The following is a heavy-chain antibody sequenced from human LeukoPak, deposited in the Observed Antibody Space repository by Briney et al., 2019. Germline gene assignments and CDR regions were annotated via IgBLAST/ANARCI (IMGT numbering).Heavy chain of an antibody. V-gene: IGHV4-34*01. CDR1: GGSFSGYY. CDR2: INHSGST. CDR3: ARAGLRYFDWPAPYFDY. D-gene: IGHD3-9*01. J-gene: IGHJ4*02. Sequence: SETLSLTCAVYGGSFSGYYWSCIRQPPGKGLEWIGEINHSGSTNYNPSLKSRVTISVDTSKNQFSLKLSSVTAADTAVYYCARAGLRYFDWPAPYFDYWGQGTLVTVSS.